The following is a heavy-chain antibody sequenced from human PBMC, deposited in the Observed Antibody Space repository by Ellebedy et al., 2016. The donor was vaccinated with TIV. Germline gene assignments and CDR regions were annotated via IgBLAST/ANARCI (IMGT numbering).Heavy chain of an antibody. J-gene: IGHJ4*02. CDR3: ARASGFPQSFAY. CDR1: GGSISSSSYY. CDR2: IYYTGST. D-gene: IGHD3-22*01. V-gene: IGHV4-39*07. Sequence: SETLSLTCSVSGGSISSSSYYWGLIRQPPGKGLEWIASIYYTGSTTYNPSLQSRITISLDTSKNQFSLNLASVTAADTAVYYCARASGFPQSFAYWGQGILVTVSS.